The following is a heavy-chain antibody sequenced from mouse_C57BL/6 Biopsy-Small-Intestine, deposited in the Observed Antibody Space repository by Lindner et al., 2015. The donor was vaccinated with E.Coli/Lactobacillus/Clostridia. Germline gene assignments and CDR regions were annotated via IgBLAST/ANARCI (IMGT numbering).Heavy chain of an antibody. J-gene: IGHJ4*01. Sequence: SVKVSCKASGNTFTGYFIHWVRQAPGQGLEWMGWLNPNTGGTNFAQKFQGRVTMTRYSSIATAYMELTRLTSDDTAVYYCAAAGFSHQDLHSWGQGTLVTVSS. CDR3: AAAGFSHQDLHS. V-gene: IGHV1-22*01. CDR1: GNTFTGYF. D-gene: IGHD6-1*01. CDR2: LNPNTGGT.